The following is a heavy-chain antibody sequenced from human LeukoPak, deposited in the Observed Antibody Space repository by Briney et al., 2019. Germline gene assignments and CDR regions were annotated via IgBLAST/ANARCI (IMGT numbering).Heavy chain of an antibody. D-gene: IGHD3-22*01. CDR3: AKGDGYYDSSGYPYLY. V-gene: IGHV3-23*01. CDR1: GFTFSSYA. Sequence: GGSLRLSCAASGFTFSSYAMSWVRQAPGKGLEWVSAISGSGGSTYYADSVKGRFTISRDNSKNTLYLQMNSLRAEDTAVYYCAKGDGYYDSSGYPYLYWGQGTLVTVSS. CDR2: ISGSGGST. J-gene: IGHJ4*02.